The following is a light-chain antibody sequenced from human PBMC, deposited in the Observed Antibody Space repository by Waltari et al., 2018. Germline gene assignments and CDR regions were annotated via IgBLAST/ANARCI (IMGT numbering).Light chain of an antibody. CDR1: QSLLYSSNNKNY. CDR3: QQYYSRPRT. CDR2: WAS. V-gene: IGKV4-1*01. Sequence: DVVMTQSPDSLTVSLGERATINCKSSQSLLYSSNNKNYLAWYQQRPGQPPKLLIYWASTRGSGVPDRFSGSGSGTDFTLTISSLQAEDVAVYYCQQYYSRPRTFGQGTKVEIK. J-gene: IGKJ1*01.